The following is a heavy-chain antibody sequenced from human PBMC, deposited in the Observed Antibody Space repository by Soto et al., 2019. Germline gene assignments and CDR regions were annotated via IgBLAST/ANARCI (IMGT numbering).Heavy chain of an antibody. CDR2: IKQDGSEK. Sequence: PGGSLRLSCAASGFTFSSYWMSWVRQAPGKGLEWVANIKQDGSEKYYVDSVKGRFTISRDNAKNSLYLQMNSLRAEDTAVYYCASSSSWTSLPGHYYYYMDVWGKGTTVTVSS. V-gene: IGHV3-7*01. CDR1: GFTFSSYW. J-gene: IGHJ6*03. CDR3: ASSSSWTSLPGHYYYYMDV. D-gene: IGHD6-13*01.